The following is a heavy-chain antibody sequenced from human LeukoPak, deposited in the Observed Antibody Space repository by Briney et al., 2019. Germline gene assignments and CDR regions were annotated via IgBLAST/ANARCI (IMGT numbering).Heavy chain of an antibody. J-gene: IGHJ4*02. CDR2: IIPILGIA. CDR1: GGTFSSYA. CDR3: ASDTAMVTGFDY. V-gene: IGHV1-69*04. D-gene: IGHD5-18*01. Sequence: SVKVSCKASGGTFSSYAISWVRQAPGQGLEWMGRIIPILGIANYAQKFQGRVTITADKSTSTAYMELSSLRSEDTAVYYCASDTAMVTGFDYWGQGTLVTVSS.